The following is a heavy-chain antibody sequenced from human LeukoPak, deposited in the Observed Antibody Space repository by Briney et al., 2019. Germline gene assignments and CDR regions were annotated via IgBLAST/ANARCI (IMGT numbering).Heavy chain of an antibody. CDR1: GFTFSSYA. V-gene: IGHV3-23*01. CDR2: ISGSGGST. CDR3: AKGMTMKVVDSLPCDY. J-gene: IGHJ4*02. D-gene: IGHD3-22*01. Sequence: GGSLRLSCAASGFTFSSYAMSWVRQAPGKGLEWVSAISGSGGSTYYADSVKGRFTISRDNSKNTLYLQMNSLRAEDTAVYYCAKGMTMKVVDSLPCDYWGQGTLVTVSS.